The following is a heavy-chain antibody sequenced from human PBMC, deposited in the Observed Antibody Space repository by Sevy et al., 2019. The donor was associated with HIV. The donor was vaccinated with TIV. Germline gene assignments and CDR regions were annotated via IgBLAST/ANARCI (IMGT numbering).Heavy chain of an antibody. J-gene: IGHJ4*02. Sequence: GGSLRLSCAASGFTFSSYAMSWVRQAPGKGLEWVSANSGSGRITYYADSVKGRFTISRDNSKNTLYLQMNSLRAEDPTVYYCAKEGQGEYYDSSGSFDYWGQGTLVTVSS. CDR1: GFTFSSYA. CDR2: NSGSGRIT. V-gene: IGHV3-23*01. CDR3: AKEGQGEYYDSSGSFDY. D-gene: IGHD3-22*01.